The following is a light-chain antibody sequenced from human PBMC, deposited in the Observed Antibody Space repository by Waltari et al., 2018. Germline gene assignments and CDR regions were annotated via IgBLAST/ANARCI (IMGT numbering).Light chain of an antibody. V-gene: IGLV2-23*02. CDR3: CSYAGSSTYV. CDR2: EVT. J-gene: IGLJ1*01. Sequence: QSALTQPASVSGSPGQSITIPCTGTSSDVGGYNYVSWYQQHPGKAPTLMIYEVTKRPSGVSNRFAGSKSGSTASLTISGLQAEDEADYNCCSYAGSSTYVFVIGTKVTVL. CDR1: SSDVGGYNY.